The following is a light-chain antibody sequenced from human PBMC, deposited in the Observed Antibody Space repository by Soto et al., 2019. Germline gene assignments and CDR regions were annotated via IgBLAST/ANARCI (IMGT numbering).Light chain of an antibody. CDR3: QQLNIDSYPIT. Sequence: IQLTQSPSSLSASIGDRVTITCRASQGISSFLAWYQQKPGKAPKLLIYAASTLQSGIPSRFSGSGSGTDFTLTISNLQPEDFATYYCQQLNIDSYPITFGQGTRLEIK. J-gene: IGKJ5*01. CDR1: QGISSF. V-gene: IGKV1-9*01. CDR2: AAS.